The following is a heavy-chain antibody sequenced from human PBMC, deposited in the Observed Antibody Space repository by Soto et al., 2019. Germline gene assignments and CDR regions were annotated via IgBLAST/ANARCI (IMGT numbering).Heavy chain of an antibody. D-gene: IGHD6-13*01. CDR2: INPNSGGT. CDR1: GYTFTGYY. J-gene: IGHJ6*02. CDR3: ARGSSSSWYYYSGMDV. Sequence: ASVTVSCKASGYTFTGYYMHWVRQAPGQGLEWMGWINPNSGGTNYAQKFQGWVTMTRDTSISTAYMELSRLRSDDTAVYYCARGSSSSWYYYSGMDVWGQGTTVTVSS. V-gene: IGHV1-2*04.